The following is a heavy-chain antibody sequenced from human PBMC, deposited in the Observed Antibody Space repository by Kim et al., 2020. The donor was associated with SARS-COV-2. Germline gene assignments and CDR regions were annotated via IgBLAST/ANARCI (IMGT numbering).Heavy chain of an antibody. V-gene: IGHV1-3*01. D-gene: IGHD3-22*01. CDR2: INAGNGNT. J-gene: IGHJ4*02. CDR3: ARAAYYYDSSGYSQGY. CDR1: GYTFTSYA. Sequence: ASVKVSCKASGYTFTSYAMHWVRQAPGQRLKWMGWINAGNGNTKYSQKFQGRVTITRDTSASTAYMELSSLRSEDTAVYYCARAAYYYDSSGYSQGYWGQGTLVTVSS.